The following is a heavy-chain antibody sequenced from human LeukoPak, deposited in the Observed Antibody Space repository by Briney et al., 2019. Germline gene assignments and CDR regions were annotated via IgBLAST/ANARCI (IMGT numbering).Heavy chain of an antibody. Sequence: PGGSLRLSCAASGFTFSSYWMHWVRQAPGKGLVWVSRINTDGSSTSYADSVKGRFTISRDNAKNTLYLQMNSLRAEDTAVYYCARLKGYYDSSGWHLSEDLHAFDIWGQGTMVTVSS. V-gene: IGHV3-74*01. J-gene: IGHJ3*02. CDR3: ARLKGYYDSSGWHLSEDLHAFDI. CDR2: INTDGSST. CDR1: GFTFSSYW. D-gene: IGHD3-22*01.